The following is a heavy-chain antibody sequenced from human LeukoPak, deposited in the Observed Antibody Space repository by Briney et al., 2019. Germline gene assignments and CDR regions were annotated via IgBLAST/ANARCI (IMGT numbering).Heavy chain of an antibody. Sequence: GGSLRLSCAASGFTFSSYWMSWARQAPGKGLGWVAIISGSGGGTYYADSVKGRFTVSRDFFTSTLDLQMTSLRAEDTAVYYCAKEAPHTAVLIALPEWNYIDSWGRGILVSVSS. D-gene: IGHD2-21*01. V-gene: IGHV3-23*01. CDR3: AKEAPHTAVLIALPEWNYIDS. J-gene: IGHJ4*02. CDR2: ISGSGGGT. CDR1: GFTFSSYW.